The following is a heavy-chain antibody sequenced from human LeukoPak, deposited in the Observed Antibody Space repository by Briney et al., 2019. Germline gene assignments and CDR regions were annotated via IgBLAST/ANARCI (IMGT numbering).Heavy chain of an antibody. J-gene: IGHJ4*02. Sequence: GGSLRLSCAASGFTFSSYAMHWVRQAPGKGLEWVSVIYSGGSTYYADSVKGRFTISRDNSKNTLYLQMNSLRAEDTAVYYCWAGVVVVPAEVDYWGQGTLVTVSS. V-gene: IGHV3-66*01. D-gene: IGHD2-2*01. CDR1: GFTFSSYA. CDR2: IYSGGST. CDR3: WAGVVVVPAEVDY.